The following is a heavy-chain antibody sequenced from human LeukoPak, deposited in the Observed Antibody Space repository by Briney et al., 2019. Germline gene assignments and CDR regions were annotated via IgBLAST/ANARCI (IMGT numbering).Heavy chain of an antibody. D-gene: IGHD6-13*01. CDR2: ICISGTYL. V-gene: IGHV3-21*01. CDR1: GFTLSTYT. CDR3: ASGVMTGYSNNWAS. J-gene: IGHJ4*02. Sequence: GRSLRPSRAASGFTLSTYTMNWVREAPGKGQEWVSSICISGTYLTYSHPSTVRFTVSRDSAKNSLFLQMKSLGVEDTAVYYCASGVMTGYSNNWASWGQGTLVTVSS.